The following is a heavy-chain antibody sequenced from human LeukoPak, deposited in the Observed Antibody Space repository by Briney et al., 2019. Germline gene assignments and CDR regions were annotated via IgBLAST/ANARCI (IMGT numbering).Heavy chain of an antibody. CDR3: ARLSTGGYYYGSGFDY. J-gene: IGHJ4*02. CDR1: GGTFSSYG. V-gene: IGHV1-69*13. CDR2: IIPSFGTA. D-gene: IGHD3-10*01. Sequence: ASVKVSCKASGGTFSSYGISWVRQAPGQGLEWMGGIIPSFGTANYAQKFQGRVTITADESTSTAYVELSSLRSEDTAMYYCARLSTGGYYYGSGFDYWGQGTLVTVSS.